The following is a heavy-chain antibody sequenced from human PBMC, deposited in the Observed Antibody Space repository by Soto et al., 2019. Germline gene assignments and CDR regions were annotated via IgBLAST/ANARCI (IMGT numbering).Heavy chain of an antibody. J-gene: IGHJ6*02. CDR3: ARSSGSSSYYYYGMDV. CDR1: GFTFSSYG. CDR2: IWYDGSNK. Sequence: GGSLRLSCAASGFTFSSYGMHWVRQAPGKGLEWVAVIWYDGSNKYYADSVKGRFTISRDNSKNTLYLQMNSLRAEDTAVYYCARSSGSSSYYYYGMDVWGQGTTVTVSS. V-gene: IGHV3-33*01. D-gene: IGHD3-22*01.